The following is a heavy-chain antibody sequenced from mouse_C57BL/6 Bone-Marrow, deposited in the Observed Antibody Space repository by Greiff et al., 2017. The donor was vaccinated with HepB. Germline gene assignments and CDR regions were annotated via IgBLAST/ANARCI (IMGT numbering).Heavy chain of an antibody. V-gene: IGHV1-63*01. CDR1: GYTFTNYW. D-gene: IGHD1-1*01. CDR2: IYPGGGYT. Sequence: VKLQESGAELVRPGTSVKMSCKASGYTFTNYWLGWAKQRPGHGLVWLGDIYPGGGYTNYNEKFKGKATLTADKSSSTAYMQFSSLTSEDSAIYYCASGGYYGSIGYCDVWGTGTTVTVSS. J-gene: IGHJ1*03. CDR3: ASGGYYGSIGYCDV.